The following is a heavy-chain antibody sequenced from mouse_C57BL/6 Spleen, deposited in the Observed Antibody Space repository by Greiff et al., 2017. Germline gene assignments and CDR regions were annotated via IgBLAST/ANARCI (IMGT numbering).Heavy chain of an antibody. CDR2: IDPSDSYT. CDR1: GYTFTSYW. J-gene: IGHJ2*01. CDR3: AFYYYGSRAFDY. Sequence: QVQLQQPGAELVMPGASVKLSCKASGYTFTSYWMHWVKQRPGQGLEWIGEIDPSDSYTNYNQKFKGKSTLTVDKSSSTAYMQLSSLTSEDSAVYYCAFYYYGSRAFDYWGQGTTLTVSS. V-gene: IGHV1-69*01. D-gene: IGHD1-1*01.